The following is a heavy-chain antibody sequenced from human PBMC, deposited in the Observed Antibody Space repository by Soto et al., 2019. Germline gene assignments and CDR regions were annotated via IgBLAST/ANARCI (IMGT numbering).Heavy chain of an antibody. J-gene: IGHJ2*01. Sequence: GGSLRLSCAASGFTFSSYAMHWVRQAPGKGLEWVAVISYDGSNKYYADSVKGRFTISRDNSKNTLYLQMNSLRAEDTAVYYCAREPRAFYYDSSGYSRYWYFDLWGRGTLVTVSS. CDR3: AREPRAFYYDSSGYSRYWYFDL. V-gene: IGHV3-30-3*01. D-gene: IGHD3-22*01. CDR1: GFTFSSYA. CDR2: ISYDGSNK.